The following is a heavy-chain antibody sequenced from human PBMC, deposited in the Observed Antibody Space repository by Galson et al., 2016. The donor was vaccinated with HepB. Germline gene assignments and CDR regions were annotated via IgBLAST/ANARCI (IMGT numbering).Heavy chain of an antibody. CDR2: VGSGGSDT. J-gene: IGHJ4*02. CDR1: GFTFSSTA. D-gene: IGHD3-3*02. V-gene: IGHV3-23*01. Sequence: SLRLSCAASGFTFSSTAMAWVRQAPGKGLEWVAGVGSGGSDTHYADLVKGQFTISRDNSNNIVYPQMNNLRAEDTAVYYCAKDRHYWSAIDYWGQGSLVTVSS. CDR3: AKDRHYWSAIDY.